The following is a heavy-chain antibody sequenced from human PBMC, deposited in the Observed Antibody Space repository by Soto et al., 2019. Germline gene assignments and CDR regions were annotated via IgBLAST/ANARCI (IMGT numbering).Heavy chain of an antibody. J-gene: IGHJ4*02. V-gene: IGHV3-23*01. Sequence: GGSLRLSCAASGFTFSDHAMSWVRQAPGEGLEWVSTISRAGDSAYFAVSVKGRFTISRDNSKNTLYLQMSSLRVDDTAVYYCARDYTSTGYGLVYWGQGALVTVSS. CDR2: ISRAGDSA. CDR3: ARDYTSTGYGLVY. D-gene: IGHD6-25*01. CDR1: GFTFSDHA.